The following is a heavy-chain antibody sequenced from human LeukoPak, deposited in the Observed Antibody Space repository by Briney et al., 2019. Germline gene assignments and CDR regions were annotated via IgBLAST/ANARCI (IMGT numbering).Heavy chain of an antibody. J-gene: IGHJ4*02. Sequence: SETLSLTCGVCSGSISKYYWSWIRQPPGKGLEWIGYIYYSGSTNYNPSLKSRVTISVDTSKNQFSLKLSSVTAADTAVYYCARVLAAAYFDYWGPGTLVTVSS. CDR1: SGSISKYY. V-gene: IGHV4-59*01. CDR3: ARVLAAAYFDY. D-gene: IGHD6-13*01. CDR2: IYYSGST.